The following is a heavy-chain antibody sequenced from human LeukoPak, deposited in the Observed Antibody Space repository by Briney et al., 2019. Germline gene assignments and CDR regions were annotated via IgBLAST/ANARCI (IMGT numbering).Heavy chain of an antibody. CDR2: IKTKTDGETT. D-gene: IGHD3-3*01. CDR1: GIIFPNAW. J-gene: IGHJ4*02. V-gene: IGHV3-15*07. CDR3: TTAFFEGNY. Sequence: GGSLRLSCAASGIIFPNAWMNWVRQAPGKGLEWVGRIKTKTDGETTDYAAPVKGRFTVSRDDSKNTLYLQMNSLKTEDTAFYYCTTAFFEGNYWGQGTLVTVSS.